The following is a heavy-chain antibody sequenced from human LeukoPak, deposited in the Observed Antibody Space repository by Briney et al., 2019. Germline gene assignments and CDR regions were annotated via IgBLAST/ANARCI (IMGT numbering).Heavy chain of an antibody. CDR1: GSTFTGYY. D-gene: IGHD3-10*01. CDR3: TRDHWGENY. V-gene: IGHV1-2*02. Sequence: GASVKVSCKASGSTFTGYYIHWVRQAPGQGLEWMGWIDSNSGGTRYAENFQGRVTMTRDTSISTVNMELSGLRSDDTAVYYCTRDHWGENYWGQGTLVTVSP. CDR2: IDSNSGGT. J-gene: IGHJ4*02.